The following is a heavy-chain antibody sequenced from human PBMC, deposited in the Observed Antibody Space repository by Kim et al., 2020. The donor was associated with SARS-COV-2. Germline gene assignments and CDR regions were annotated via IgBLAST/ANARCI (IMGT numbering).Heavy chain of an antibody. V-gene: IGHV3-21*06. Sequence: GGSLRLSCAASGFTFSSYTMNWVRQAPGKGLEWVASITRGSSYIYNADSVKGRSTISRDNAKDSLFLQINILRAEDTAVYYCARVIGTIISYFYGLDVLG. D-gene: IGHD2-2*01. J-gene: IGHJ6*01. CDR2: ITRGSSYI. CDR1: GFTFSSYT. CDR3: ARVIGTIISYFYGLDV.